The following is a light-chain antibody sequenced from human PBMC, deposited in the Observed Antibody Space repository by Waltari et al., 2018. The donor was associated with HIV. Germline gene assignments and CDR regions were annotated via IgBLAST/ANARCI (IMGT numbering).Light chain of an antibody. CDR1: RSNIGKNF. CDR3: ATWDDSLSGWV. J-gene: IGLJ3*02. CDR2: RND. Sequence: QSVLTQPPSASGTPGQRVTLPCSGSRSNIGKNFIYWYQQFPGTAPKLLIYRNDQRPSGVPDRFSGSKSGTSASLAISGLRSEDEADYYCATWDDSLSGWVFGGGTKLTVL. V-gene: IGLV1-47*01.